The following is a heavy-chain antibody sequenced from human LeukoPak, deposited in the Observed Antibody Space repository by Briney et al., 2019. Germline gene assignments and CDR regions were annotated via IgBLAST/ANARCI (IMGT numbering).Heavy chain of an antibody. Sequence: PSETLSLTCTVSGDYISSGENYWTWIRQPPGKGLEWIRNIFYSGSSSYNPSLKSRVAISVDMSKNQFSLKLSSLTAADAAVYYCARVGDYASDSVGPFDYWGQGTLVTVSS. V-gene: IGHV4-30-4*01. J-gene: IGHJ4*02. CDR3: ARVGDYASDSVGPFDY. CDR2: IFYSGSS. D-gene: IGHD4-17*01. CDR1: GDYISSGENY.